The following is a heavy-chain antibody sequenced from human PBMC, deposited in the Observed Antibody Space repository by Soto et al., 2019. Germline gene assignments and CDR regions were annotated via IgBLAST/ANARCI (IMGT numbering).Heavy chain of an antibody. D-gene: IGHD3-10*01. CDR3: ARVSYSSSGTMVRGDYYYGMDV. V-gene: IGHV3-48*02. J-gene: IGHJ6*02. CDR1: GFTFSSYS. CDR2: ISSSSSTI. Sequence: EVQLVESGGGLVQPGGSLRLSCAASGFTFSSYSMNWVRQAPGKGLEWVSYISSSSSTIYYADSVKGRFTISRDNAKNSLYLQMNSLRDEDTAVYYCARVSYSSSGTMVRGDYYYGMDVWGQGTTVTVSS.